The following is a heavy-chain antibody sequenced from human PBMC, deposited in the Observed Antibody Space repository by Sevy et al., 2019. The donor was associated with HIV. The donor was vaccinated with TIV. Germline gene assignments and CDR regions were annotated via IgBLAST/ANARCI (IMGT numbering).Heavy chain of an antibody. CDR2: ISSSSSYT. J-gene: IGHJ5*02. CDR1: GFTFSDYY. D-gene: IGHD4-17*01. Sequence: GGYLRLSCAASGFTFSDYYMSWIRQAPGKGLEWVSYISSSSSYTNYADSVKGRFTISRDNANNSLYLQMNSLRAEDTALYYCAGTTVTTGGNWFDPWGQGTLVTVSS. V-gene: IGHV3-11*06. CDR3: AGTTVTTGGNWFDP.